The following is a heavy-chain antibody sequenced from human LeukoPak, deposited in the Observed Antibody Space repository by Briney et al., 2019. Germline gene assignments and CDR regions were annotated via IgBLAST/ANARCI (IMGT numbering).Heavy chain of an antibody. CDR1: GFTFDDYA. J-gene: IGHJ6*02. CDR2: ISWNSGSI. V-gene: IGHV3-9*01. Sequence: RSLRLSCAASGFTFDDYAMHWVRQAPGKGLEWVSGISWNSGSIGYADSVKGRFTISRDNAKNSLYLQMNSLRAEDTALYYCAKDSLATKPLDYYYYGMDVWGQGTTVTVSS. CDR3: AKDSLATKPLDYYYYGMDV. D-gene: IGHD5-12*01.